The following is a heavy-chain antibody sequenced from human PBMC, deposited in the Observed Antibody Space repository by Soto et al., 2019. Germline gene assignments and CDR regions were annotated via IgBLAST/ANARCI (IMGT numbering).Heavy chain of an antibody. J-gene: IGHJ6*04. CDR2: ISAYNGNT. CDR1: GYTFTSYG. V-gene: IGHV1-18*01. Sequence: ASVKVSCKASGYTFTSYGISWVRQAPGQGLEWMGWISAYNGNTNYAQKLQGRVTMTTDTSTSTAYMELRSLRSDDTAVYYCAREERGDHYSYYYGMDVWGKGTTVTVS. CDR3: AREERGDHYSYYYGMDV. D-gene: IGHD4-17*01.